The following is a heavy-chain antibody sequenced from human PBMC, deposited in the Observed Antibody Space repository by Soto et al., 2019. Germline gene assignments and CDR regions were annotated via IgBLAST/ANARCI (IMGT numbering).Heavy chain of an antibody. D-gene: IGHD2-2*01. V-gene: IGHV3-23*01. J-gene: IGHJ4*02. CDR3: ATFRFCTSTSCYGREGGF. CDR2: MSGSGGDT. CDR1: GFTFSSYA. Sequence: EVQLLESGGGWVQPGGSLRLSCAASGFTFSSYAMSWVRQAPGKGLEWVSTMSGSGGDTDYADSVEGRFAISRDNYKNTLYLQMADLRAEDTAVYYCATFRFCTSTSCYGREGGFWGQGTLVTVSS.